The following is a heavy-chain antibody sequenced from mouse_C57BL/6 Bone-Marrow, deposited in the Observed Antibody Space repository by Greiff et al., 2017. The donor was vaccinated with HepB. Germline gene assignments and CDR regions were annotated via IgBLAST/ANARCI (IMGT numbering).Heavy chain of an antibody. CDR3: ARSGSTVVPFAY. J-gene: IGHJ3*01. CDR1: GYTFTDYY. V-gene: IGHV1-19*01. CDR2: INPYNGGT. D-gene: IGHD1-1*01. Sequence: EVQLQQSGPVLVKPGASVKMSCKASGYTFTDYYMNWVKQSHGKSLEWIGVINPYNGGTSYNQKFKGKATLTVDKSSSTAYMELNSLTSEDSAVYDCARSGSTVVPFAYWGQGTLVTVSA.